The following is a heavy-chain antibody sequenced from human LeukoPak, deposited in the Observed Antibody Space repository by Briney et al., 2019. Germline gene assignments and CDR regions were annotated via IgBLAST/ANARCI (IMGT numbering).Heavy chain of an antibody. CDR2: INLDGSFI. D-gene: IGHD3-22*01. V-gene: IGHV3-74*01. CDR1: AFTFSKYW. J-gene: IGHJ4*02. CDR3: ASADYYDSSGVDY. Sequence: GSLRLSCAASAFTFSKYWMHWVRQAPGKGLVWVSRINLDGSFISYADSVKGRFTISRDNAKNTLYLQMNSLRAEDTAVYYCASADYYDSSGVDYWGQGTLVTVSS.